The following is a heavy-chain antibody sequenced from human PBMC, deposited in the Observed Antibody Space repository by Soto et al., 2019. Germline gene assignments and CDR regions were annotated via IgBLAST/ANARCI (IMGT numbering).Heavy chain of an antibody. D-gene: IGHD1-26*01. V-gene: IGHV4-59*08. CDR2: IYYSGST. CDR3: ARLSGSSPFDY. Sequence: ETLSLTCTVSGGSISSYYWSWIRQPPGKGLEWIGYIYYSGSTNYNPSLKSRVTISVDTSKNQFSLKLSSVTAADTAVYYCARLSGSSPFDYWGQGTLVTVSS. CDR1: GGSISSYY. J-gene: IGHJ4*02.